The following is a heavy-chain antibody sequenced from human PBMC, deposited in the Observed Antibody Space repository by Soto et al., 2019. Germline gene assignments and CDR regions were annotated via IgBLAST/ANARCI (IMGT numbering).Heavy chain of an antibody. CDR3: ARGGALVVPAAALSWFDP. V-gene: IGHV3-33*01. CDR1: GFTFSSYG. D-gene: IGHD2-2*01. J-gene: IGHJ5*02. CDR2: IWYDGSNK. Sequence: GESLKISCAASGFTFSSYGMHWVRQAPGKGLEWVAVIWYDGSNKYYADSVKGRFTISRDNSKNTLYLQMNSLRAEDTAVYYCARGGALVVPAAALSWFDPWGQGTLVTVSS.